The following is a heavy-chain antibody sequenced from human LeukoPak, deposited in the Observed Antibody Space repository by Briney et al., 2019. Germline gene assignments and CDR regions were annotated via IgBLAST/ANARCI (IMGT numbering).Heavy chain of an antibody. CDR3: ARGGLRYFDWLSLGYFDY. Sequence: ASVKVSCKASGYTFTRYDINWVRQATGQGLEWMGWMNTKSGNTGHAQKFQGRVTISRDTSINTVYMELRSLRSDDTAVYYCARGGLRYFDWLSLGYFDYWGQGTLVTVSS. CDR2: MNTKSGNT. CDR1: GYTFTRYD. J-gene: IGHJ4*02. D-gene: IGHD3-9*01. V-gene: IGHV1-8*03.